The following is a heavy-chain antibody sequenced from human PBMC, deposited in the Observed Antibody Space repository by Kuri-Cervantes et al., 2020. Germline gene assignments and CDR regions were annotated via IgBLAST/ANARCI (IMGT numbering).Heavy chain of an antibody. CDR2: ISSSGSTI. J-gene: IGHJ6*02. D-gene: IGHD3-3*02. CDR3: ARVAYHYYAMDV. Sequence: GESLKISCAASGFTFSSYEMNWVRQAPGKELEWVSYISSSGSTIYYADSVKGRFTISRDNSKNTLSLQMNSLRAGDTAVYYCARVAYHYYAMDVWGQGTTVTVSS. CDR1: GFTFSSYE. V-gene: IGHV3-48*03.